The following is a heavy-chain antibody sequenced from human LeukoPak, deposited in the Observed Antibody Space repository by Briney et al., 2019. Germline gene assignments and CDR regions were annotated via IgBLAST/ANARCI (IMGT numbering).Heavy chain of an antibody. V-gene: IGHV4-59*01. CDR3: ARSFSGRGDAFDI. CDR2: IYYTGST. Sequence: PSETLSLTCTVSGGSIGSYYWSWNRQPPGKGLEWIGYIYYTGSTDYNPSLKSRATISVDTSKNQFSLKLSSVTAADTAVYYCARSFSGRGDAFDIWGQGTMVTVSS. D-gene: IGHD6-19*01. CDR1: GGSIGSYY. J-gene: IGHJ3*02.